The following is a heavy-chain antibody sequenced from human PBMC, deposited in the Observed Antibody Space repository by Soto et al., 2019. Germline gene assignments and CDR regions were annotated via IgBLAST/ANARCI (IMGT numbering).Heavy chain of an antibody. CDR1: GYTFTSSA. D-gene: IGHD3-3*01. J-gene: IGHJ5*02. V-gene: IGHV1-3*05. CDR3: ARGFPLWFDP. Sequence: QVQLVQSGAEKKTPGASVKVSCKASGYTFTSSAIHWVRQAPGQRLEWMGWINAGNGNTKDSQKFQGRVTNTWDTSASTAYMERSSMRSEDTAVYYGARGFPLWFDPWGQGTLVTVSS. CDR2: INAGNGNT.